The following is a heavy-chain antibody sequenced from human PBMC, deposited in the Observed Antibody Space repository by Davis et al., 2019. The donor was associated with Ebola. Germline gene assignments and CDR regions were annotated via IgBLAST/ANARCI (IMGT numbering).Heavy chain of an antibody. J-gene: IGHJ5*02. CDR3: ARVRVAATTNWFDP. V-gene: IGHV4-59*01. CDR1: GGSISSYY. Sequence: SETLSLTCTVSGGSISSYYWGWIRQPPGKGLEWIGYIYYSGSTNYNPSLKSRVSISVDTSKNQFSLKLSSVTAADTAVYYCARVRVAATTNWFDPWGQGTLVTVSS. CDR2: IYYSGST. D-gene: IGHD2-15*01.